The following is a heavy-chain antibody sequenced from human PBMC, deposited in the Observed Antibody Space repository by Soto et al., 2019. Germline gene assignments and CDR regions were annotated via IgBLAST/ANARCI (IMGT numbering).Heavy chain of an antibody. Sequence: ASVKVSCKASGYTFTSYGISWVRQAPGQGLEWIGWISAYNGNTNYAQKLQGRVTMTTDTSTSTAYMELRSLRSDDTAVYYYAGDGGELLQFYSYSVMDVGGQGPTVTVS. CDR2: ISAYNGNT. D-gene: IGHD1-26*01. J-gene: IGHJ6*02. V-gene: IGHV1-18*01. CDR1: GYTFTSYG. CDR3: AGDGGELLQFYSYSVMDV.